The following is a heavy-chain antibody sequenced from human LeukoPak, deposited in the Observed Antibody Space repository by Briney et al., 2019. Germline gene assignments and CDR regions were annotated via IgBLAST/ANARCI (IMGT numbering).Heavy chain of an antibody. D-gene: IGHD3-9*01. CDR3: ARRPKKGILRYFDWLDY. V-gene: IGHV1-2*02. Sequence: ASVKVSCKASGYTFTGYYMHWVRQAPGQGLEWMGWINPNSGGTNYAQKFQGRVTMTRDTSISTAYMELSRLRSDDTAVYYCARRPKKGILRYFDWLDYWGQGTLVTVSS. CDR1: GYTFTGYY. CDR2: INPNSGGT. J-gene: IGHJ4*02.